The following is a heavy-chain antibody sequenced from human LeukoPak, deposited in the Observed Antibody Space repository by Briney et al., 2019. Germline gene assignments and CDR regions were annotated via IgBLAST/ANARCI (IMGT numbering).Heavy chain of an antibody. D-gene: IGHD6-13*01. CDR1: GFTFSGYW. V-gene: IGHV3-7*03. CDR3: ARDLMGIAYRGAFYY. CDR2: IKQDGSEK. Sequence: GGSLRLSCAASGFTFSGYWMSWVRQAPGKGLEWVAIIKQDGSEKYYVDSVKGRFTISRDNAKNSLYLQMNSLRAEDTAVYYCARDLMGIAYRGAFYYWGQGTLVTVSS. J-gene: IGHJ4*02.